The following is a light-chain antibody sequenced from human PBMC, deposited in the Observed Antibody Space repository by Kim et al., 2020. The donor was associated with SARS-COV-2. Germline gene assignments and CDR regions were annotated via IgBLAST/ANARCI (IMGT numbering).Light chain of an antibody. Sequence: QSALTQPASVSGSPGQSITISCTGTSSDVGSYNLVSWYQQRPGKAPKLMIFEVSERPSGVSHRFSASKSGNTASLTISGLQAEDEADYYCCSYAGSGTLLFGGGTQLTVL. CDR2: EVS. V-gene: IGLV2-23*01. CDR1: SSDVGSYNL. J-gene: IGLJ2*01. CDR3: CSYAGSGTLL.